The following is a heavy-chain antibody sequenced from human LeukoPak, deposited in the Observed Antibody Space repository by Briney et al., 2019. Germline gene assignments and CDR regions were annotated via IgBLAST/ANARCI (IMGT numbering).Heavy chain of an antibody. CDR2: IIPIFGTA. D-gene: IGHD6-6*01. J-gene: IGHJ4*02. V-gene: IGHV1-69*13. CDR3: ARRGIAARLGYFDY. Sequence: GASVKVSCKASGGTFSSYAISWVRQAPGQGLEWMGGIIPIFGTANYAQKFQGRVTITADESTSTAYMELSSLRSEDTAVYYCARRGIAARLGYFDYWGQGTLVTVSS. CDR1: GGTFSSYA.